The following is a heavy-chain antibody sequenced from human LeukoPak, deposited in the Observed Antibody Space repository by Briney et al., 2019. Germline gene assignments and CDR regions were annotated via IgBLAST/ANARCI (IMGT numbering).Heavy chain of an antibody. J-gene: IGHJ4*02. CDR2: LHYSGST. CDR1: GGSISSCY. Sequence: SETLSLTCSVSGGSISSCYWSWIRQPPGKGLEWIGYLHYSGSTNYNPSLKSRVTISIDTSKNQFSLYLSSVTAADTAIYYCARSIVGYDWNFDQWGQGILVTVSS. CDR3: ARSIVGYDWNFDQ. V-gene: IGHV4-59*08. D-gene: IGHD1-26*01.